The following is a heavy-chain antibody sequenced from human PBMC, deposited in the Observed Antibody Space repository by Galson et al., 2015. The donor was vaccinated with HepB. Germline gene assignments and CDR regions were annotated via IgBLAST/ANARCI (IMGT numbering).Heavy chain of an antibody. CDR2: IWYDGSNK. J-gene: IGHJ4*02. CDR1: GFTFSSYG. V-gene: IGHV3-33*01. Sequence: SLRLSCAASGFTFSSYGMHWVRQAPGKGLEWVAVIWYDGSNKYYADSVKGRFTISRDNSKNTLYLQMNSLRAEDTAVYYCAREGRRIVATRGLFDYWGQGTLVTVSS. D-gene: IGHD5-12*01. CDR3: AREGRRIVATRGLFDY.